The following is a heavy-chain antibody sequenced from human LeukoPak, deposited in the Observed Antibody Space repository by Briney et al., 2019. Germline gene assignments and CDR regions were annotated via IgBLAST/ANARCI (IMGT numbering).Heavy chain of an antibody. V-gene: IGHV1-69*01. CDR1: GGTFSSYA. D-gene: IGHD4-17*01. Sequence: GSSVKVSCKASGGTFSSYAISWVRQAPGQGLKWMGGIIPIFGTANYAQKFQGRVTIAADESTSTAYMELSSLRSEDTAVYYCARGSHYGDYGNAFDIWGQGTMVTVSS. J-gene: IGHJ3*02. CDR3: ARGSHYGDYGNAFDI. CDR2: IIPIFGTA.